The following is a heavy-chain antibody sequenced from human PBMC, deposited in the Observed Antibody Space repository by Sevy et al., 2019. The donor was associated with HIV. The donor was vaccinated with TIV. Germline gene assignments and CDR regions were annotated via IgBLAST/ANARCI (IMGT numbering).Heavy chain of an antibody. CDR2: ISGSGDNT. J-gene: IGHJ4*02. D-gene: IGHD2-2*01. Sequence: GGSLRLSCAASGFTFSTYAMNWVRQAPGKGLEWVSAISGSGDNTYYADSVKGRFTISTDNSKNTLDLQMNSLRAEGTAVYYCAKDLRGYCASTNCYLFDYWGQGTLVTVSS. CDR1: GFTFSTYA. V-gene: IGHV3-23*01. CDR3: AKDLRGYCASTNCYLFDY.